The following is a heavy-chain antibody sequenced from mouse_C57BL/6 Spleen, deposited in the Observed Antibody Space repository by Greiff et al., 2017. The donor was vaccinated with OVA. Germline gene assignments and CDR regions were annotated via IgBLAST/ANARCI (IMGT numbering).Heavy chain of an antibody. CDR3: ASYYGSSYLDY. CDR1: GYTFTSYW. D-gene: IGHD1-1*01. Sequence: QVQLQQPGAELVKPGASVKLSCKASGYTFTSYWMQWVHQRPGQGLAWIGEIDPSDSYTNYNQKFKGQATLTVDTSSSTAYMQLSSLTSEDSAVYYCASYYGSSYLDYWGQGTTLTVSS. J-gene: IGHJ2*01. V-gene: IGHV1-50*01. CDR2: IDPSDSYT.